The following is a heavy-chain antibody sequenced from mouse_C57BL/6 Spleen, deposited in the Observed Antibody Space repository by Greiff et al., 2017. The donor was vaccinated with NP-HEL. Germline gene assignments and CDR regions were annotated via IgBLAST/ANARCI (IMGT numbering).Heavy chain of an antibody. J-gene: IGHJ2*01. D-gene: IGHD3-2*02. V-gene: IGHV14-2*01. Sequence: EVKLMESGAELVKPGASVKLSCTASGFNIKDYYMHWVKQRTEQGLEWIGRIDPEDGETKYAPKFQGKATITADTSSNTAYLQLSSLTSEDTAVYYCAETAQATYFDYWGQGTTLTVSS. CDR2: IDPEDGET. CDR1: GFNIKDYY. CDR3: AETAQATYFDY.